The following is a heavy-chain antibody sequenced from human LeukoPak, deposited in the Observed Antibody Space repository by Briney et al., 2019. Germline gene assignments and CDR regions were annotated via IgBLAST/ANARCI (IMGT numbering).Heavy chain of an antibody. CDR1: GFTFSSYD. J-gene: IGHJ4*02. D-gene: IGHD3-10*01. CDR2: IGSAGDT. Sequence: GGSLRLSCAASGFTFSSYDMHWVRQATGKGLEWVSAIGSAGDTYYAVSVEGRFTISRENAKNSLYLQMSSLRAGDTAVYYCAKEKRGSGFDSWGQGTLVTVSS. V-gene: IGHV3-13*01. CDR3: AKEKRGSGFDS.